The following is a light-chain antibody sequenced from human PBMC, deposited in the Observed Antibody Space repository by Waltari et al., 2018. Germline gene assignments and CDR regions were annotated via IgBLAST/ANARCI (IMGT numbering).Light chain of an antibody. V-gene: IGKV3-20*01. J-gene: IGKJ1*01. CDR2: RAS. CDR3: QQHGTFPAT. Sequence: EIVLTQSPGTASLSPGERVTLSCRASQSVGSSSLAWYQQKPGQAPRLVIYRASRRATGIPDRFSGSGAGTDCSLTNSKLEPGDSAVEYWQQHGTFPATFGQGTKVEIK. CDR1: QSVGSSS.